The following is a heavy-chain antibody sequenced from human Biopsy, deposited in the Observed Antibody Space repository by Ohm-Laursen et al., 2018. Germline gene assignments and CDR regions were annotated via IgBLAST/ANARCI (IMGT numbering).Heavy chain of an antibody. CDR1: GGSISNNNYY. CDR2: IFYRGST. J-gene: IGHJ5*02. Sequence: PSETLSLTCSVSGGSISNNNYYWGWIRQPPGKGLEWTGSIFYRGSTHYKPSLKSRVNISVDTSKNQFSLKLNSVTAADTAVYYCARDYDTSGYYYVSWGQGTLVTVSS. CDR3: ARDYDTSGYYYVS. D-gene: IGHD3-22*01. V-gene: IGHV4-39*01.